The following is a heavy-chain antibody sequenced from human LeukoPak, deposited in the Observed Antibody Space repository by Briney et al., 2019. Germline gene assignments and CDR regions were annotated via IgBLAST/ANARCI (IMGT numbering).Heavy chain of an antibody. V-gene: IGHV1-8*01. J-gene: IGHJ5*02. CDR2: MNPNSGNA. CDR3: AVKRGNYCSSTSCYHYNWFDP. Sequence: GASVKVSCKASGYPFTSYDINWVRQAAGQGLGWLGWMNPNSGNAGYAQKFQGRVTMTRNTSRSTAYMELSSLRSEDTAVYYCAVKRGNYCSSTSCYHYNWFDPWGQGALVTVSS. D-gene: IGHD2-2*01. CDR1: GYPFTSYD.